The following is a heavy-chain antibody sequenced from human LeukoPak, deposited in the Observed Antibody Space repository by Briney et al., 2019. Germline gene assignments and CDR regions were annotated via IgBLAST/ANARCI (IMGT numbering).Heavy chain of an antibody. Sequence: PGGSLRLSCAASGFTFSSYAMTWVRQAPGKGREWVSAISGSGGSSYYADSVQGRFTISRDNSKNTLYLQMNSLRAEDTAVYSSAKGGLTITILGLVINWFDPWGQGTLVTVSS. CDR2: ISGSGGSS. V-gene: IGHV3-23*01. CDR1: GFTFSSYA. J-gene: IGHJ5*02. CDR3: AKGGLTITILGLVINWFDP. D-gene: IGHD3-3*01.